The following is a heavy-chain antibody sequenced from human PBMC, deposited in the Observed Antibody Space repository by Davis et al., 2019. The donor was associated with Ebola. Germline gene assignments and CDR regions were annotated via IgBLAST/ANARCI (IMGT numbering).Heavy chain of an antibody. D-gene: IGHD3-22*01. V-gene: IGHV4-59*01. J-gene: IGHJ4*02. CDR3: ARDASYDSSGYYNK. CDR2: IYYSGST. CDR1: GGSISSYY. Sequence: MPGGSLRLSCTVSGGSISSYYWSWIRQPPGKGLEWIGYIYYSGSTNYNPSLKSRVTISVDTSKNQFSLKLSSVTAADTAVYYCARDASYDSSGYYNKWGQGTLVTVSS.